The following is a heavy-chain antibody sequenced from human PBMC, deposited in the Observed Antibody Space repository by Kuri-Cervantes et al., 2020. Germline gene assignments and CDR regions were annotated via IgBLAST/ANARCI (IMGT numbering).Heavy chain of an antibody. CDR3: ARIRAVAGTRLYYYYYGMDV. J-gene: IGHJ6*02. CDR2: INHSGST. D-gene: IGHD6-19*01. V-gene: IGHV4-34*01. Sequence: GSLRLSCAASGFTFSSYGMHWVRQAPGKGLEWIGEINHSGSTNYNPSLKSRVTISVDTSKNQFSLKLSSVTAADTAVYYCARIRAVAGTRLYYYYYGMDVWGQGTTVTVS. CDR1: GFTFSSYG.